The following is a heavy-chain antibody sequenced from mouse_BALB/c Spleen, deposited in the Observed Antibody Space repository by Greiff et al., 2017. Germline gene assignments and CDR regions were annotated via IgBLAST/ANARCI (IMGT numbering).Heavy chain of an antibody. CDR3: ARRDYGSSYGFAY. Sequence: EVKLMESGGGLVKPGGSLKLSCAASGFTFSSYAMYWVRQTPEKRLEWVATISDGGSYTYYPDSVKGRFTISRDNAKNNLYLQMSSLKSEDTAMYYCARRDYGSSYGFAYWGQGTLVTVSA. D-gene: IGHD1-1*01. V-gene: IGHV5-4*02. CDR1: GFTFSSYA. J-gene: IGHJ3*01. CDR2: ISDGGSYT.